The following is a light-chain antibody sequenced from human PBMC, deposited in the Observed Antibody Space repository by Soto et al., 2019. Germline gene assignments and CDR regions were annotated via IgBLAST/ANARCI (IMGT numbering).Light chain of an antibody. Sequence: QSVLTQPPSASGTPGQRVTISCSGSGANIGNNYVYWYQQLPGTAPQLLIYSINRRPSGVPPRFSGSRSGTSASLAISGLRSEDEAEYYCAVWDDSLGGVLFGGGTQLTVL. J-gene: IGLJ2*01. CDR2: SIN. CDR1: GANIGNNY. CDR3: AVWDDSLGGVL. V-gene: IGLV1-47*02.